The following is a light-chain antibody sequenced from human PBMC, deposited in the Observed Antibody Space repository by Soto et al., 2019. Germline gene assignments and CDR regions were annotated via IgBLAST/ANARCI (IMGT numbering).Light chain of an antibody. CDR2: DVS. Sequence: QSALTQPRSVSGSPGQSVTISCTGTYSDSGSYNDVSWYQHHPAKAPRLMIFDVSQRPSGVPDRFSGSKSGNTASLTISGLQTEDEADYYCCSYVRAYRLMIFGEGTKLTVL. CDR3: CSYVRAYRLMI. J-gene: IGLJ2*01. CDR1: YSDSGSYND. V-gene: IGLV2-11*01.